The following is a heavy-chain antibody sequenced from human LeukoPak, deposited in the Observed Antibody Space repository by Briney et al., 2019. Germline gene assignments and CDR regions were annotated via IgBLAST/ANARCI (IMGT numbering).Heavy chain of an antibody. CDR2: IKQDGSEK. J-gene: IGHJ4*02. D-gene: IGHD4-17*01. CDR1: GFTFSSYE. Sequence: GGSLRLSCAASGFTFSSYEMNWVRQAPGKGLEWVANIKQDGSEKYYVDSVKGRFTISRDNAKNSLYLQMNSLRAEDTAVYFCARGQTTVTNWGQGTLVTVSS. CDR3: ARGQTTVTN. V-gene: IGHV3-7*03.